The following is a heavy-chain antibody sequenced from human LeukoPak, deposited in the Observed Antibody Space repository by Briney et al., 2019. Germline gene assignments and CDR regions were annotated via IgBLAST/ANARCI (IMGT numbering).Heavy chain of an antibody. CDR2: IYDSGTT. V-gene: IGHV4-59*08. J-gene: IGHJ4*02. Sequence: SETLSLTCTVSGGSFGNYYWSWIRQPPGKGLEWIGYIYDSGTTNYNPSLKSRVTISVDTATNQFSLKLSSVTAADTAVYYCARLKGSSFIDYWGQGTLVTVSS. D-gene: IGHD6-13*01. CDR1: GGSFGNYY. CDR3: ARLKGSSFIDY.